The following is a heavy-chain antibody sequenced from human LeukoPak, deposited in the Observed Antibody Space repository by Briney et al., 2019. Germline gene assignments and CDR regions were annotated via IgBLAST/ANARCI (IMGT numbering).Heavy chain of an antibody. CDR1: GSTVSSSY. D-gene: IGHD6-13*01. CDR2: IYSGGST. Sequence: GGSLRLSCAASGSTVSSSYMTWVRQAPGKGLEWVSVIYSGGSTHYAGSVKGRFTISRDNSKNTVYLQMNSLRAEDTAVYHCARAPYSSSWYFDYWGQGTLVTVSP. J-gene: IGHJ4*02. CDR3: ARAPYSSSWYFDY. V-gene: IGHV3-66*01.